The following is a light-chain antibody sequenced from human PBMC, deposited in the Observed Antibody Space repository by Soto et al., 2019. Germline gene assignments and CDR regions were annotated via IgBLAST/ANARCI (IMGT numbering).Light chain of an antibody. CDR3: AKWDDSLRVYV. V-gene: IGLV1-47*01. J-gene: IGLJ1*01. CDR1: NSRSGSNY. Sequence: QSVLPQPPSASGTPGQRVTISCSTSNSRSGSNYVYWYQQLPGTAPKLLIYRNDQRPSGVPDRFSGSKSGTSASLAISGLRSEEEADYYCAKWDDSLRVYVFGTGTKLTVL. CDR2: RND.